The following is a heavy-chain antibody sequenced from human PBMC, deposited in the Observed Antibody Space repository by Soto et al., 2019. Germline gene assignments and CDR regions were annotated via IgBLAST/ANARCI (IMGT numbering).Heavy chain of an antibody. V-gene: IGHV4-34*01. D-gene: IGHD3-10*01. CDR2: INHSGST. CDR3: ARGASVSITMRRGGWGHWFGP. J-gene: IGHJ5*02. Sequence: RISQTTGKGLEWIGEINHSGSTNYNPSLKSRVTISVDTSKNQFSLKLSSVTAADTAVYYCARGASVSITMRRGGWGHWFGPWGQPTLVSVSS.